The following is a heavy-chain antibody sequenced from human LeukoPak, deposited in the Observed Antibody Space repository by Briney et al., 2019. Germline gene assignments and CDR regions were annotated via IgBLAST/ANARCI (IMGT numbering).Heavy chain of an antibody. CDR3: ARDTPDGYNDY. CDR2: IIPILGIA. V-gene: IGHV1-69*04. CDR1: GYTFTSYG. D-gene: IGHD5-24*01. Sequence: ASVKVSCKASGYTFTSYGISWVRQAPGQGLEWMGRIIPILGIANYAQKFQGRVTITADKSTSTAYMELSSLRSEDTAVYYCARDTPDGYNDYWGQGTLVTVSS. J-gene: IGHJ4*02.